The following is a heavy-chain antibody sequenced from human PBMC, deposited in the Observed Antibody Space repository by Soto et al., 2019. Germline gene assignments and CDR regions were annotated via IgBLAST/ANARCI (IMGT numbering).Heavy chain of an antibody. CDR1: GFTFSSYA. CDR3: ARSLVGYYYYYYGMDV. D-gene: IGHD1-26*01. J-gene: IGHJ6*02. V-gene: IGHV3-30-3*01. CDR2: ISYDGSNK. Sequence: QVQLVESGGGVVQPGRSLRLSCAASGFTFSSYAMHWVRQAPGKGLEWVAVISYDGSNKYYADSVKGRFTISRDNSKNTLYLXXXSLRAEDTAVYYCARSLVGYYYYYYGMDVWGQGTTVTVSS.